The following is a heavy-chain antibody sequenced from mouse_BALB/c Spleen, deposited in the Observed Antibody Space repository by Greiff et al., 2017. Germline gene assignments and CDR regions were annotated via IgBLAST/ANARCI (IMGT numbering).Heavy chain of an antibody. J-gene: IGHJ3*01. V-gene: IGHV1-69*02. CDR2: IDPSDSET. Sequence: QVQLQQPGAELVKPGAPVKLSCKASGYTFTSYWMNWVKQRPGRGLEWIGRIDPSDSETHYNQKFKDKATLTVDKSSSTAYIQLSSLTSEDSAVYYCARLGRYDGFAYWGQGTLVTVSA. D-gene: IGHD2-14*01. CDR3: ARLGRYDGFAY. CDR1: GYTFTSYW.